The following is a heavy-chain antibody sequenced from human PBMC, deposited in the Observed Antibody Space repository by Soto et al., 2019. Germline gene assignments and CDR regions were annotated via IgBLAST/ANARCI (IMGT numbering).Heavy chain of an antibody. CDR1: GFTFSSYS. D-gene: IGHD4-17*01. J-gene: IGHJ4*02. CDR3: ARELATTVTTYFDY. CDR2: ISSSSSYI. V-gene: IGHV3-21*01. Sequence: PGGSLRLSFAASGFTFSSYSMNWVRQAPGKGLEWVSSISSSSSYIYYADSVKGRFTISRDNAKNSLYLQMNSLRAEDTAVYYCARELATTVTTYFDYWGQGTLVTVSS.